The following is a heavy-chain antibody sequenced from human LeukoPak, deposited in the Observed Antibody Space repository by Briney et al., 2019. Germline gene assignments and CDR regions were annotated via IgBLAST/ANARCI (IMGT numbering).Heavy chain of an antibody. J-gene: IGHJ6*02. D-gene: IGHD1-26*01. Sequence: SETLSLTCTVSGGSISSYYWSWIRQPPGKGLEWIGYIYYSGSTNYNPSLKSRVTISVDTSKNQFSLKLSSVTAADTAVYYCARDLRSGSYYADYYYGMDVWGQGTTVTVSS. CDR3: ARDLRSGSYYADYYYGMDV. CDR1: GGSISSYY. CDR2: IYYSGST. V-gene: IGHV4-59*01.